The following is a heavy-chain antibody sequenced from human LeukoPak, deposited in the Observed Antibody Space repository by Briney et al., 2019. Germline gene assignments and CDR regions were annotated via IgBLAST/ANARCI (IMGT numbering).Heavy chain of an antibody. CDR1: GGSFSGYY. J-gene: IGHJ5*02. CDR3: ARHWGSIAVAGTGYNWFDP. V-gene: IGHV4-34*01. D-gene: IGHD6-19*01. CDR2: INHSGST. Sequence: SETLSLTCAVYGGSFSGYYWSWIRQPPGKGLEWIGEINHSGSTNYNPALKSRVSISVDTSTNQFSLTLSSVTAADTAVYYCARHWGSIAVAGTGYNWFDPWGQGTLVTVSS.